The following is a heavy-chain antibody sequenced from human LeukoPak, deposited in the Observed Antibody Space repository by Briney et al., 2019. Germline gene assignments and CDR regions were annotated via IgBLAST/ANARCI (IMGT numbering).Heavy chain of an antibody. CDR2: INPNSGGT. CDR1: GYTFTGYY. D-gene: IGHD2-2*02. J-gene: IGHJ5*02. CDR3: ARSGGYCSSTSCYTRYWFDP. V-gene: IGHV1-2*04. Sequence: ASVKVSCKASGYTFTGYYMHWVRQAPGQGLEWMGWINPNSGGTNYAQKFQGWVTMTRDTSISTAYMELSRLRSDDTAVYYCARSGGYCSSTSCYTRYWFDPWGQGTLVTVSS.